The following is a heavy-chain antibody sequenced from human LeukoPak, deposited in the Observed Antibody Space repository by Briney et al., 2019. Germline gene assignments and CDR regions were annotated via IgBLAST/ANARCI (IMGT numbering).Heavy chain of an antibody. V-gene: IGHV1-8*02. J-gene: IGHJ4*02. CDR3: AMTTVTPFDY. CDR1: GYTFTGYY. D-gene: IGHD4-17*01. Sequence: GASVKVSCKASGYTFTGYYMHWVRQAPGQGLEWMGWMNPNSGNTGYAQKFQGRVTMTRNTSISTAYMELSSLRSEDTAVYYCAMTTVTPFDYWGQGTLVTVSS. CDR2: MNPNSGNT.